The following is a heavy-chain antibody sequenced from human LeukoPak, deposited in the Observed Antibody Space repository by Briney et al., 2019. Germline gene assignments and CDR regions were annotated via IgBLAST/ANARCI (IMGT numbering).Heavy chain of an antibody. CDR1: GYTFTSYD. CDR2: MNPNSGNT. Sequence: ASVKVFCKASGYTFTSYDINWVRQATGQGLEWMGWMNPNSGNTGYAQKFQGRVTMTRNTSISTAYMELSSLRSEDTAVYYCARETPGEIAVAANGYFDYWGQGTLVTVSS. V-gene: IGHV1-8*01. CDR3: ARETPGEIAVAANGYFDY. D-gene: IGHD6-19*01. J-gene: IGHJ4*02.